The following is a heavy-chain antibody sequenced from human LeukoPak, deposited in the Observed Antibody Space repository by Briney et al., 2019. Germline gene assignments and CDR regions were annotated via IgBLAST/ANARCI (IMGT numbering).Heavy chain of an antibody. D-gene: IGHD3/OR15-3a*01. Sequence: ASVNVSCKASGYTFTVYYMHWVRQAPGQGLEWMGWINPNNGDTNFAQKFQGRVAMTRDTSMNTVYMELSSLRSDDTAVYYCARRGYEFSDLDNWGQGTLVTVSS. CDR3: ARRGYEFSDLDN. CDR1: GYTFTVYY. V-gene: IGHV1-2*02. CDR2: INPNNGDT. J-gene: IGHJ4*02.